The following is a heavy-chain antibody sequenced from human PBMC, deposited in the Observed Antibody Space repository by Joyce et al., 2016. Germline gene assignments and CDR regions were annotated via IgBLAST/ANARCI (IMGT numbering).Heavy chain of an antibody. D-gene: IGHD3-10*01. CDR3: AHSARGSDSSYWYFDL. Sequence: QITLRESGPTLVKPTQTLTLTCTFSGFSRSAIGVGVGWIRQPPGKALEWLALIHWDDDKRYSPSLKSSLTITKDTSKNQVVLIMTNMAPVDTATYYCAHSARGSDSSYWYFDLWGRGILVTVST. V-gene: IGHV2-5*02. J-gene: IGHJ2*01. CDR1: GFSRSAIGVG. CDR2: IHWDDDK.